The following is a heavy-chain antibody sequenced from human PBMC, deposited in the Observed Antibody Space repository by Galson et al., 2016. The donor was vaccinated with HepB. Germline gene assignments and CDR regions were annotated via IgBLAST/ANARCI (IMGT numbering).Heavy chain of an antibody. D-gene: IGHD3-10*01. CDR3: AKFASGTYYLDSFHY. Sequence: SLRLSCAASGFTFRSYAMTWVRQAPGKGLEWVSTISGSGGSTYHADSVKGRFTISRDNSKNTVYLQMNSLRAEDTAVYYCAKFASGTYYLDSFHYWGQGTLVTVSS. CDR1: GFTFRSYA. V-gene: IGHV3-23*01. J-gene: IGHJ4*02. CDR2: ISGSGGST.